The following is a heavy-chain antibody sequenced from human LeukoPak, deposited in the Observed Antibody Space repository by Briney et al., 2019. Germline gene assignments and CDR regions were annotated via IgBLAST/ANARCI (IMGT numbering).Heavy chain of an antibody. V-gene: IGHV3-23*01. Sequence: GGSLRLSCAASGFTFSSYAMSWVRQAPGKGLEWVSAISGSGGSTYYADSVKGRFTISRDNSKNTLYLQMNSLRAEDTAVYYCAKDQVVYCSSTSCYPFDYWGQGTLVTVSS. J-gene: IGHJ4*02. CDR1: GFTFSSYA. D-gene: IGHD2-2*01. CDR3: AKDQVVYCSSTSCYPFDY. CDR2: ISGSGGST.